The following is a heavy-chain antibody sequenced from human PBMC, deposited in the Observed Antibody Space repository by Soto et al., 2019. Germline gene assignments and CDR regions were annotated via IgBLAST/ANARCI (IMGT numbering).Heavy chain of an antibody. CDR1: GGTFSSYA. CDR2: IIPIFGTA. Sequence: GASVKVSCKASGGTFSSYAIGWVRQAPGQGLEWMGGIIPIFGTANYAQKFQGRVTITADESTSTAYMELSSLRSEDAAVYYCARDPRVAGRAFDIWGQGTMVTVSS. CDR3: ARDPRVAGRAFDI. J-gene: IGHJ3*02. V-gene: IGHV1-69*13. D-gene: IGHD6-19*01.